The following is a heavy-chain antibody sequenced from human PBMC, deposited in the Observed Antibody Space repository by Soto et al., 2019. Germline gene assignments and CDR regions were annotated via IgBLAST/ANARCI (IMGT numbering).Heavy chain of an antibody. D-gene: IGHD4-17*01. Sequence: GGSLRLSXAASGFTFSSYGMHWVRQAPGKGLEWVAVIWYDGSNKYYADSVKGRFTISRDNSKNTLYLQMNSLRAEDTAVYYCARDPPGDYGDYSDYYYYGMDVWGQGTTVTVSS. V-gene: IGHV3-33*01. CDR3: ARDPPGDYGDYSDYYYYGMDV. CDR2: IWYDGSNK. CDR1: GFTFSSYG. J-gene: IGHJ6*02.